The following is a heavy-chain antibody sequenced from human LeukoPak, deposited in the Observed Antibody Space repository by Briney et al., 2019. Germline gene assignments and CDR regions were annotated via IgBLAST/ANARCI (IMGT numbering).Heavy chain of an antibody. CDR2: ISNSGDGT. CDR3: AKDLSGTYGIFDY. J-gene: IGHJ4*02. V-gene: IGHV3-23*01. CDR1: GFIFSSHV. D-gene: IGHD1-26*01. Sequence: GGSLRLSCAASGFIFSSHVMSWVRQAPGKGLEWVSVISNSGDGTYYADSVKGRFTLSRDNSNNTLYLQMNSLRAEDTAVYYCAKDLSGTYGIFDYWGQGTLVTVSS.